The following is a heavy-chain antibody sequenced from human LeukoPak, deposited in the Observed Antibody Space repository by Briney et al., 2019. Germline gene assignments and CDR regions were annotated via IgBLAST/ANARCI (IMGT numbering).Heavy chain of an antibody. Sequence: GGSLRLSCAASGFTFSSYEMNWVRQAPGKGLEWVSYISSSGSTIYYADSVKGRFTISRDNAKNSLYLQMNSLRAEDTAVYYCARDPSSGWYLKGWFDPWGQGTLVTVSS. CDR3: ARDPSSGWYLKGWFDP. J-gene: IGHJ5*02. CDR2: ISSSGSTI. CDR1: GFTFSSYE. V-gene: IGHV3-48*03. D-gene: IGHD6-19*01.